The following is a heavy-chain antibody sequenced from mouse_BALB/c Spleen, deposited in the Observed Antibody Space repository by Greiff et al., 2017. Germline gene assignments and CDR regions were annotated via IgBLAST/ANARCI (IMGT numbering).Heavy chain of an antibody. V-gene: IGHV5-9-3*01. CDR2: ISSGGSYT. J-gene: IGHJ2*01. Sequence: EVQVVESGGGLVKPGGSLKLSCAASGFTFSSYAMSWVRQTPEKRLEWVATISSGGSYTYYPDSVKGRFTISRDNAKNTLYLQMSSLRSEDTAMYYCARRGPGEGYYFDYWGQGTTLTVSS. CDR1: GFTFSSYA. CDR3: ARRGPGEGYYFDY.